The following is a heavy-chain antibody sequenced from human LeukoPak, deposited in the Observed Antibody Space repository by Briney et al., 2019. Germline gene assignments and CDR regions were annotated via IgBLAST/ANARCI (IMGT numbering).Heavy chain of an antibody. D-gene: IGHD4-17*01. CDR2: VSYDGSNP. CDR1: GFTFSSYA. CDR3: ARDPLKGYGHYVEGPDF. Sequence: PGRSLRLSCAASGFTFSSYAMHWVRQAPGKGLEWVAVVSYDGSNPFYADSVRGRFAISRDNSKNTLYLQMNTLRVEDTAIYYCARDPLKGYGHYVEGPDFWGQGTLVTVSS. V-gene: IGHV3-30*09. J-gene: IGHJ4*02.